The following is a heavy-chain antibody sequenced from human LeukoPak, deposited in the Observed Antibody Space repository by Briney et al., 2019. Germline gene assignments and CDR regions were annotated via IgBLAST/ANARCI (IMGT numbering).Heavy chain of an antibody. Sequence: GGSLRLSCAASGFTFDDYGMSWVRQAPGKGLEWVSGINWNGGSTGYADSVKGRFTISRDNAKNSLYPQMNSLRAEDTALYYCARVSNTGTKDAFDIWGQGTMVTVSS. D-gene: IGHD1-7*01. CDR1: GFTFDDYG. CDR2: INWNGGST. V-gene: IGHV3-20*04. CDR3: ARVSNTGTKDAFDI. J-gene: IGHJ3*02.